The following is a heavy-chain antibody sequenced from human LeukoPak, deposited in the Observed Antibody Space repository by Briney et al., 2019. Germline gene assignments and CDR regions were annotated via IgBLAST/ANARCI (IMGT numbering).Heavy chain of an antibody. CDR3: AREFKRITMIVVVKGGFDY. J-gene: IGHJ4*02. D-gene: IGHD3-22*01. CDR2: ISSSGSTI. V-gene: IGHV3-48*03. CDR1: GFTFSSYE. Sequence: PGGSLRLSCAASGFTFSSYEMNRVRQAPGKGLEWVSYISSSGSTIYYAGSVKGRFTISRDNAKNSLYLQMNSLRAEDTAVYYCAREFKRITMIVVVKGGFDYWGQGTLVTVSS.